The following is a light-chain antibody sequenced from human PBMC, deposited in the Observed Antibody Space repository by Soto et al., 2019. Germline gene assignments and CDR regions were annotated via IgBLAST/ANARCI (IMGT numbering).Light chain of an antibody. CDR3: QQYYSYPLYT. Sequence: AIRMTQSPSSLSASAGDRVTITCRASQDISNCLAWYQQKPGKAPNLLIYGASTSQSGVPSRFSGSGSGTDFTLTISSLQSEDFATYYCQQYYSYPLYTFGQGTKLEIK. V-gene: IGKV1-8*01. CDR2: GAS. CDR1: QDISNC. J-gene: IGKJ2*01.